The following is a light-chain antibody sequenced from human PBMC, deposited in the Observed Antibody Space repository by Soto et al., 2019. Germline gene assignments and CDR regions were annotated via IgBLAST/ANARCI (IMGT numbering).Light chain of an antibody. Sequence: DIQLTQSPAFLSASVGDRVSITCRASQDIGSYLAWYQQKSGKAPKLLIHTASTLQTGVPFRFSGSGSGTEFTLTISSLQPGDFATYYCQHLHSYPLSFGGGTKVEIK. V-gene: IGKV1-9*01. CDR1: QDIGSY. J-gene: IGKJ4*01. CDR2: TAS. CDR3: QHLHSYPLS.